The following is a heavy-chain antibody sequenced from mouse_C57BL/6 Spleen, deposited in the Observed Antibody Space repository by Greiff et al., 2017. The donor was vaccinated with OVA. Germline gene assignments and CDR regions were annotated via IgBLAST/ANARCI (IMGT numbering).Heavy chain of an antibody. CDR3: ARSGLGYYAMDY. V-gene: IGHV1-4*01. CDR2: INPSSGYT. J-gene: IGHJ4*01. Sequence: SGAELARPGASVKMSCKASGYTFTSYTMHWVKQRPGQGLEWIGYINPSSGYTKYNQKFKDKATLTADKPSSAAYMQLSSLTSEDSAVYYCARSGLGYYAMDYWGQGTSVTVSS. CDR1: GYTFTSYT. D-gene: IGHD4-1*01.